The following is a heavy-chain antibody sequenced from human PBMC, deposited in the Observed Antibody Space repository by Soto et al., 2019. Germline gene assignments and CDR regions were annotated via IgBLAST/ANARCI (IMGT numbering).Heavy chain of an antibody. CDR2: IIPIFGTA. Sequence: QVQLVQSGAEVTKPGSSVKVSCKASGGTFSSYAISWVRQAPGQGLEWMGGIIPIFGTADYAQKFQGRVRSTPDQSASTAYLELSSLRSQDTAVHYCASRPRGSSHGPIPPPPHRGQGTLVPVSS. D-gene: IGHD5-18*01. CDR3: ASRPRGSSHGPIPPPPH. J-gene: IGHJ4*02. CDR1: GGTFSSYA. V-gene: IGHV1-69*05.